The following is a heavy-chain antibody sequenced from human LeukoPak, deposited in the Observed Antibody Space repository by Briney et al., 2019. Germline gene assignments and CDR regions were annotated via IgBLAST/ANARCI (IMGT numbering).Heavy chain of an antibody. CDR3: ARGPQKQQLVPNWFDP. J-gene: IGHJ5*02. D-gene: IGHD6-13*01. CDR1: GFTFSSYS. Sequence: GGSLRLSCAASGFTFSSYSMNWVRQAPGKGLEWVSYIISSSKTIYYADSVKGRFTISRDNAKNSLYLQMNSLRDEDTAVYYCARGPQKQQLVPNWFDPWGQGTLVTVSA. V-gene: IGHV3-48*02. CDR2: IISSSKTI.